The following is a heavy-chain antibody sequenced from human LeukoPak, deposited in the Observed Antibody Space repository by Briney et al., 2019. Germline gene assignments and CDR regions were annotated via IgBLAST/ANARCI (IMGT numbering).Heavy chain of an antibody. J-gene: IGHJ4*02. D-gene: IGHD3-22*01. CDR2: ISSSGSTI. Sequence: GGSLRLSCAASGFTFSSYEMNWVRQAPGKGLEWVSYISSSGSTIYYADSVKGRFTISRDNSKNTLSLQMNSLRAEDTAVYYCAQDATDFDSSGQTYFDNWGQGTLVTVSS. CDR3: AQDATDFDSSGQTYFDN. CDR1: GFTFSSYE. V-gene: IGHV3-48*03.